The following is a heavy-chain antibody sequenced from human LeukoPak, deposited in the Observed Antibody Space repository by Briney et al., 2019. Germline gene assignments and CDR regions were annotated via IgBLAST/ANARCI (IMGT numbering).Heavy chain of an antibody. J-gene: IGHJ3*02. CDR3: ARRSGSYGAFDI. D-gene: IGHD1-26*01. Sequence: SETLSPTCTVSGYSISSGYYWGWIRQPPGKGLEWIGSINHSGSTYYNPSLKSRVTISVDTSKNQFSLKLSSVTAADTAVYYCARRSGSYGAFDIWGQGTMVTVSS. CDR2: INHSGST. CDR1: GYSISSGYY. V-gene: IGHV4-38-2*02.